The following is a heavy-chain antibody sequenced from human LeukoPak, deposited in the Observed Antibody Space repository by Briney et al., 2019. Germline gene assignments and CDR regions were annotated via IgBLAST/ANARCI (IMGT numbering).Heavy chain of an antibody. V-gene: IGHV3-48*01. CDR1: GFPLSSYS. CDR2: ISSSGSAI. CDR3: VRVKGSYFDY. D-gene: IGHD2-15*01. Sequence: WGSLRLTCAASGFPLSSYSINWVRQAPGKGLEWVSYISSSGSAIYYVDSVKGRFTVSRDNAKNSLFLQMNSPRAEDTAVYYCVRVKGSYFDYWGQGALLTLSS. J-gene: IGHJ4*02.